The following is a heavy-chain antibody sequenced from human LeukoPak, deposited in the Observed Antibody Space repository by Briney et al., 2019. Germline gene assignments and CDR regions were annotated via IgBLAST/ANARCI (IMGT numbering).Heavy chain of an antibody. Sequence: PSETLSLTCTVSGASISSYYWSWIRQPPGKGLEWIGYIYYSGSTNYNPSLKSRVTISVDTSKNQFSLKLSSVTAADTAVYYCARVTTTPPLNWFDPWGQGTLVTVSS. J-gene: IGHJ5*02. V-gene: IGHV4-59*01. CDR3: ARVTTTPPLNWFDP. CDR2: IYYSGST. D-gene: IGHD4-17*01. CDR1: GASISSYY.